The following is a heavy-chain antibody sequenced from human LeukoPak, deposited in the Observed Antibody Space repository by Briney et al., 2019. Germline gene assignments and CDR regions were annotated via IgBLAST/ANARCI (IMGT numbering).Heavy chain of an antibody. CDR1: GYTFTGYD. CDR3: ARGPPNWGYDN. CDR2: MSPNSGDT. J-gene: IGHJ4*02. Sequence: GASVKVSCKASGYTFTGYDFNWVRQATGQRPEWMGWMSPNSGDTGYAQKFQDRVTMTRNTSISTAYMELSSLRSDDTAVYYCARGPPNWGYDNWGPGTLVTVSS. V-gene: IGHV1-8*01. D-gene: IGHD7-27*01.